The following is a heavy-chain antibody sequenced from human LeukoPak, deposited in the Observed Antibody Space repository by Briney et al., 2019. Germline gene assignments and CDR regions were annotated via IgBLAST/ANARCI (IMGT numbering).Heavy chain of an antibody. V-gene: IGHV3-21*01. Sequence: GGSLRLSCSASGFTFSSYNMNWVRQAPGTGLEWVSYISSSSSYIYYADSVKGRFTISRDNAKNSLYLQMNSLRAEDTAVYYCARVIVFRGYMDVWGKGTTVTVSS. D-gene: IGHD1-26*01. CDR3: ARVIVFRGYMDV. CDR2: ISSSSSYI. CDR1: GFTFSSYN. J-gene: IGHJ6*03.